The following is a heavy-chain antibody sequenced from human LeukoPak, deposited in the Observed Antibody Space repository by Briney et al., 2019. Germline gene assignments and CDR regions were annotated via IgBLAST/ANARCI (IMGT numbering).Heavy chain of an antibody. Sequence: GGSLRLSCAASGFTFSSYSMNWVRQAPGKGLEWVSYISSSSSTIYYADSVKGRFTISRDNAKNSLYLQMNSLRAEDTAVYYCAYTVTTGYWGQGTLVTVSS. D-gene: IGHD4-11*01. CDR1: GFTFSSYS. V-gene: IGHV3-48*01. J-gene: IGHJ4*02. CDR3: AYTVTTGY. CDR2: ISSSSSTI.